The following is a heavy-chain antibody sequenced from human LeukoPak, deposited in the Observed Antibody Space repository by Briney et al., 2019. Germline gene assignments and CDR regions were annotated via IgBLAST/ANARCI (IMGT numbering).Heavy chain of an antibody. D-gene: IGHD2/OR15-2a*01. J-gene: IGHJ4*02. V-gene: IGHV3-30*02. CDR2: IRYDGSNK. CDR1: GFTFSSYG. Sequence: PGGFLRLSCAASGFTFSSYGMHWVRQAPGKGLEWVAFIRYDGSNKYYADSVKGRFTISRDNSKNTLYLQMNSLSSEDTAVYYCARDLGRNISPTFDYWGQGTLVTVSS. CDR3: ARDLGRNISPTFDY.